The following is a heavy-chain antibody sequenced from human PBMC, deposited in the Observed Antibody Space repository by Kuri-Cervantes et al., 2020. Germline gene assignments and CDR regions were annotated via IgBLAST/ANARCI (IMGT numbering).Heavy chain of an antibody. J-gene: IGHJ4*02. D-gene: IGHD6-19*01. CDR2: ISGSGGST. CDR3: ARDSGAVGGDLDY. CDR1: GFTFSSYA. V-gene: IGHV3-23*01. Sequence: GESLKISCAASGFTFSSYAMSWVRQAPGKGLEWVSAISGSGGSTYYADSVKGRFTISRDNSKNTLYLQMNSLRAEDTAVYYCARDSGAVGGDLDYWGQGTLVTVSS.